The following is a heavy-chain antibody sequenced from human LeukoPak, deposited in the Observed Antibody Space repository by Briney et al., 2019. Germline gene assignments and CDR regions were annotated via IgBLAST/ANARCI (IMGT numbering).Heavy chain of an antibody. CDR3: ASTAPAGRFIDY. Sequence: SQTLSLTCAISGDGVSSNSAAWNWIRQSPSRGLEWLGRTYYRSKWNYDYAVSVKSRITIIPDTSKNQFSLQLNSVTPEDTAVYYCASTAPAGRFIDYWGQGTLVTVSS. CDR1: GDGVSSNSAA. CDR2: TYYRSKWNY. V-gene: IGHV6-1*01. D-gene: IGHD6-13*01. J-gene: IGHJ4*02.